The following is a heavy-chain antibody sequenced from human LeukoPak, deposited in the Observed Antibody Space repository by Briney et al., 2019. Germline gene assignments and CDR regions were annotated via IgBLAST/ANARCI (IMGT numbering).Heavy chain of an antibody. J-gene: IGHJ4*02. CDR2: ISAYNGNT. V-gene: IGHV1-18*01. D-gene: IGHD1-1*01. CDR1: GYTFTNYG. CDR3: ASALRTGDNYFDY. Sequence: ASVKVSCKASGYTFTNYGIAWVRQAPGQGLEWMGWISAYNGNTNYAQKLQGRVTMTTDTSTSTAFMELSSLRSDDTAVYYCASALRTGDNYFDYWGQGTLVTVSS.